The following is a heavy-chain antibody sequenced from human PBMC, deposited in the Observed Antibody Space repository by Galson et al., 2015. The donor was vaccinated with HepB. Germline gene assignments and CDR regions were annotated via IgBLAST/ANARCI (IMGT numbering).Heavy chain of an antibody. CDR1: GFTFSSYA. CDR3: ASGSSTVPTKLWDY. V-gene: IGHV3-30-3*01. D-gene: IGHD4-17*01. CDR2: ISYDGSNK. J-gene: IGHJ4*02. Sequence: SLRLSCAASGFTFSSYAMHWVRQAPGKGLEWVAVISYDGSNKYYADSVKGRFTISRDNSKNTLYLQMNSLRAEDTAVYYCASGSSTVPTKLWDYWGQGTLVTVSS.